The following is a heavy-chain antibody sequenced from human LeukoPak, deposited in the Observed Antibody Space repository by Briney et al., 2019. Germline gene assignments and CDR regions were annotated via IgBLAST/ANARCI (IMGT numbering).Heavy chain of an antibody. CDR1: GYTFTGYY. V-gene: IGHV1-8*02. CDR3: ARGRDLLTAYYLDD. J-gene: IGHJ4*02. Sequence: GASVKVSCKASGYTFTGYYMHWVRQAPGQGPEWLGWMNPNSGNTGYAQKFQDRVTMTRNISLNTAYMELSSLTSEDTAVYYCARGRDLLTAYYLDDWGQGTLVTVSS. D-gene: IGHD3-9*01. CDR2: MNPNSGNT.